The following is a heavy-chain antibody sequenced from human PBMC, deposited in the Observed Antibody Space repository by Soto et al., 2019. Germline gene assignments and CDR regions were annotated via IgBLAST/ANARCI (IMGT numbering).Heavy chain of an antibody. CDR3: ARVPIAVAGKGWFDP. D-gene: IGHD6-19*01. J-gene: IGHJ5*02. CDR2: ISAYNGNT. CDR1: GYTFTSYG. Sequence: GASVKVSCKASGYTFTSYGISWVRQAPGQGLEWMGWISAYNGNTNYAQKLQGRVTMTTDTSTSTAYMELRSLRSDDTAVYYCARVPIAVAGKGWFDPWGQGTLVTVSS. V-gene: IGHV1-18*01.